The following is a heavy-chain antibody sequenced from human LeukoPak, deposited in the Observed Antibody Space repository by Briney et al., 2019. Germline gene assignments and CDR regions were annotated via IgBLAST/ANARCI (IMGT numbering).Heavy chain of an antibody. D-gene: IGHD3-3*01. J-gene: IGHJ6*03. CDR1: GYTFTGYY. Sequence: ASVKVSCKASGYTFTGYYMHWVRQAPGQGLEWMGWINPNSGGTNYAQKFQGRVTMTRDTSISTAYMELSRLRSDDTAVYYCARGGGTSTYYDFWSAHPVYYMDVWGKGTTVTVSS. V-gene: IGHV1-2*02. CDR2: INPNSGGT. CDR3: ARGGGTSTYYDFWSAHPVYYMDV.